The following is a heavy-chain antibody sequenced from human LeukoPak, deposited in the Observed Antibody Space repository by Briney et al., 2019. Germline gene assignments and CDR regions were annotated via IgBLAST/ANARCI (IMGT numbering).Heavy chain of an antibody. CDR3: ASYYFWSSWYGGWFDP. CDR1: GYSFTSYW. Sequence: GESLKISCKGSGYSFTSYWIGWVRQMPGKGLEWMGIIYPGDSDTRYSTSFQGHVTISADKSTSTASLQRSSLKASDTALYNSASYYFWSSWYGGWFDPWGQGTLVTVSS. J-gene: IGHJ5*02. V-gene: IGHV5-51*01. D-gene: IGHD6-13*01. CDR2: IYPGDSDT.